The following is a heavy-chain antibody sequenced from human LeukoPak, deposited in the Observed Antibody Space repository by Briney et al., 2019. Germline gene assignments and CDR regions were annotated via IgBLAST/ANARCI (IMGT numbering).Heavy chain of an antibody. Sequence: GASVKVSCKASGYTFTSYDINWVRQATGQGLQWMGWMNPNSGNTGYAQKFQRRVTMTRNTSLSTDYMELSSLRSEDTAVYYCARGLNDFGVVRGYWGQGTLVTVSS. CDR3: ARGLNDFGVVRGY. CDR1: GYTFTSYD. V-gene: IGHV1-8*01. D-gene: IGHD3-3*01. CDR2: MNPNSGNT. J-gene: IGHJ4*02.